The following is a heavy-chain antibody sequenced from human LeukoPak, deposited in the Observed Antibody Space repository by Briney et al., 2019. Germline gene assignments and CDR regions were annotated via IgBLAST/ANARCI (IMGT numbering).Heavy chain of an antibody. Sequence: SETLSLTCTVSSGSISSSSYYWGWIRQLPGKGLEWIGSIYYSGSTYYNPSLKSRVTISVDTSKNQFSLKLTSVTAADTAVYYCARTSPTGYNYGPFDYWGQGTLVTVSS. CDR2: IYYSGST. D-gene: IGHD5-18*01. CDR1: SGSISSSSYY. V-gene: IGHV4-39*07. CDR3: ARTSPTGYNYGPFDY. J-gene: IGHJ4*02.